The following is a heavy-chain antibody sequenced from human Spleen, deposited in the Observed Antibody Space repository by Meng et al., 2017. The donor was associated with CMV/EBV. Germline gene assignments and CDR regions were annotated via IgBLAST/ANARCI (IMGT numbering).Heavy chain of an antibody. CDR3: ASTVSSSRDY. V-gene: IGHV3-21*01. CDR1: GFTFSSYT. CDR2: ISSTSSYF. J-gene: IGHJ4*02. D-gene: IGHD2-2*01. Sequence: GGSLRLSCAASGFTFSSYTMNWVRQAPGKGLEWVSSISSTSSYFYDADSVKGRFTISRDNAKNSLYLQMNSLRAEDTAVDYCASTVSSSRDYWGQGTLVTVSS.